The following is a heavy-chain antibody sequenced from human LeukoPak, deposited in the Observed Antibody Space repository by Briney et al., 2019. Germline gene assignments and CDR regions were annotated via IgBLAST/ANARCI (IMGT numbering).Heavy chain of an antibody. CDR2: IYTSGST. V-gene: IGHV4-4*07. D-gene: IGHD3-10*01. Sequence: SETLSLTCTVSGNSFGDYYWSWIRQPAGKGLEWIGRIYTSGSTTYNPSLKSRVTISLDTSKNQFSLKVISMTAADTAAYYCTKSDGYGLIRICGRGTMVTVSS. CDR1: GNSFGDYY. CDR3: TKSDGYGLIRI. J-gene: IGHJ3*02.